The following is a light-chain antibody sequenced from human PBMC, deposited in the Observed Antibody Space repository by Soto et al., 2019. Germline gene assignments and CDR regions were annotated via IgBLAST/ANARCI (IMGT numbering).Light chain of an antibody. CDR1: SNDVGNYNF. CDR2: EDN. CDR3: CSFAGRSTWV. V-gene: IGLV2-23*01. Sequence: QSALTQPASVSGSPGQSITFSCTGTSNDVGNYNFVSWYQQHTGKAPKLMIYEDNKRPSGVSSRFSGSKSGNTASLTISWLQAEDEADYYCCSFAGRSTWVFGGGTKVTVL. J-gene: IGLJ3*02.